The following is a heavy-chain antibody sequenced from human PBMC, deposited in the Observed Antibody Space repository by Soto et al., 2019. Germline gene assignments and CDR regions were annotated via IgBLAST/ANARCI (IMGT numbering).Heavy chain of an antibody. Sequence: SETLSLTCTVSGGSISSGDYYWSWTRQPPGKGLEWIGYIYYSGSTYYNPSLKSRVTISVDTSKNQFSLKLSSVTAADTAVYYCARVRTIFGSDGGYFDYWGQGTLVTVSS. CDR1: GGSISSGDYY. CDR2: IYYSGST. CDR3: ARVRTIFGSDGGYFDY. D-gene: IGHD3-3*01. J-gene: IGHJ4*02. V-gene: IGHV4-30-4*01.